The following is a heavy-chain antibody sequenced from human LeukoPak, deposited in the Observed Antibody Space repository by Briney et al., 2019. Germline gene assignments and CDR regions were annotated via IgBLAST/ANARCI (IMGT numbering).Heavy chain of an antibody. Sequence: GGSLRLSCAASGFTLSSNYMSWVRQAPGKGLEWVSVIYSGGSTYYADSVKGRFTISRDNSKNTLYLQMNSLRAEDTAVYYCARDPTTDAFDIWGQGTMVTVSS. CDR3: ARDPTTDAFDI. V-gene: IGHV3-53*01. D-gene: IGHD1-7*01. CDR1: GFTLSSNY. J-gene: IGHJ3*02. CDR2: IYSGGST.